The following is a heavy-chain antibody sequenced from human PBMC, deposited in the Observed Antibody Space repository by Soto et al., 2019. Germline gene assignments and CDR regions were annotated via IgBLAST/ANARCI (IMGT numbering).Heavy chain of an antibody. CDR1: GGSISSGAYY. D-gene: IGHD3-16*01. CDR3: ARVGLRLGDYFDY. Sequence: QVQLQESGPGLVKPSQTLSLTCTVSGGSISSGAYYWSWIRQHPGKGLEWIGHIYYSGNTYYNPSLKSRVTISVDTSKNQFSLKLSSVTAADTAVYYCARVGLRLGDYFDYWGQGTLVSVSS. CDR2: IYYSGNT. J-gene: IGHJ4*02. V-gene: IGHV4-31*03.